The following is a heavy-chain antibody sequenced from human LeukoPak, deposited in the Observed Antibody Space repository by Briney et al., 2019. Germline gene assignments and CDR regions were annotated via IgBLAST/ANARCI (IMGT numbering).Heavy chain of an antibody. Sequence: ASVKVSCKASGYTFTSYYMHWVRQAPGQGLEGMGIINPSGGSTSYAQKFQGRVTMTRDMSTSTVYMELSSLRSEDTAVYYCARLPVGAIYFDDYWGQGTLVTVSS. V-gene: IGHV1-46*01. CDR3: ARLPVGAIYFDDY. J-gene: IGHJ4*02. CDR1: GYTFTSYY. CDR2: INPSGGST. D-gene: IGHD1-26*01.